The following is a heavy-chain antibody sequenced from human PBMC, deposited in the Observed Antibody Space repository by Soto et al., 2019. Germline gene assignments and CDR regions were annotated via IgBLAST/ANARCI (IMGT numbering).Heavy chain of an antibody. V-gene: IGHV4-30-2*01. CDR1: GGSISSGGYS. J-gene: IGHJ5*02. CDR2: IYHSGST. D-gene: IGHD6-13*01. CDR3: ARARQLVRSGWFDP. Sequence: SETLSLTCAVSGGSISSGGYSWSWIRQPPGKGLEWIGYIYHSGSTYYNPSLKSRVTISVDRSKNQFSLKLSSVTAADTAVYYCARARQLVRSGWFDPWGQGTLVTVSS.